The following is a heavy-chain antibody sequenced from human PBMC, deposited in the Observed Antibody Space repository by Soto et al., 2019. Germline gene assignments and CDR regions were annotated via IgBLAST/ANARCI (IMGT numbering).Heavy chain of an antibody. CDR3: ARAAYRNDGLDV. Sequence: DVQLVESGGGLVQPGGSLRLSCAAYRFTFSNYWMTWVRQAPGKGLEWVANIKEDGSEKSHVDSVKGRFTISRDNAKNSLYLQMNSLRAGDPAVYYCARAAYRNDGLDVWGQGTTVTVS. V-gene: IGHV3-7*04. CDR1: RFTFSNYW. CDR2: IKEDGSEK. J-gene: IGHJ6*02. D-gene: IGHD2-2*02.